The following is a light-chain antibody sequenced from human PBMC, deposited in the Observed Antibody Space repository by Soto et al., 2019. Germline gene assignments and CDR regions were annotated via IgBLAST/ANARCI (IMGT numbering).Light chain of an antibody. CDR1: SSDVGGYNY. V-gene: IGLV2-14*01. CDR3: RSYTSSSTYV. Sequence: QSVLTQPASVSGSPGQSIAISCTGTSSDVGGYNYVSWYQQHPGKAPKLMVYDVSNRPSGVSNRFSGSKSGNTASLAISWFQAEDEADYYCRSYTSSSTYVFGTGTKVTVL. J-gene: IGLJ1*01. CDR2: DVS.